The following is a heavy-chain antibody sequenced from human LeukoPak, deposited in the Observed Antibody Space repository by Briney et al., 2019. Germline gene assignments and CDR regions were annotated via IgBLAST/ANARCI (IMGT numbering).Heavy chain of an antibody. CDR1: GFPLSSYS. Sequence: GGSLRLSCAASGFPLSSYSITWVRQAPGKGLEWVSYINIDSITVNYADSVKGRFTIFRDNAKDSLYLQMNSLRAEDTAVYYCSTAKFDNWGQGTLVTVSS. CDR3: STAKFDN. J-gene: IGHJ4*02. CDR2: INIDSITV. V-gene: IGHV3-48*01.